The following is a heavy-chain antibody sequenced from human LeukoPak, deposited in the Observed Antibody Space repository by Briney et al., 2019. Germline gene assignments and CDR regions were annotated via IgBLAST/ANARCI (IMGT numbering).Heavy chain of an antibody. CDR3: ARTSAYSSGWVY. D-gene: IGHD6-19*01. CDR2: INHSGST. V-gene: IGHV4-34*01. CDR1: GGSFSGYY. Sequence: SETLSLTCAVYGGSFSGYYWSWIRQPPGKGLEWIGEINHSGSTNYNPSLKSRVTISVDTSKNQFSLKLSSVTAADTAVYYCARTSAYSSGWVYWGQGTLVTVSS. J-gene: IGHJ4*02.